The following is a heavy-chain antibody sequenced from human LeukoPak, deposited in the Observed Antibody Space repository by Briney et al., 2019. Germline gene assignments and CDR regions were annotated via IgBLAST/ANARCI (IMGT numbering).Heavy chain of an antibody. CDR1: GFTFSDYY. Sequence: GGSLRLSCAASGFTFSDYYMTWIRQAPGKGPEWVSYISNSARIIQYAASLKGRFTISRDNAKNSLYLQMDCLRAEDTAVYYCARVTIFGVAPDYWGQGTLVTVSS. CDR3: ARVTIFGVAPDY. CDR2: ISNSARII. J-gene: IGHJ4*02. D-gene: IGHD3-3*01. V-gene: IGHV3-11*04.